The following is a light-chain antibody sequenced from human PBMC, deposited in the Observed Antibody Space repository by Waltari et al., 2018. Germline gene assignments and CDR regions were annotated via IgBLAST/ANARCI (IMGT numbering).Light chain of an antibody. J-gene: IGLJ3*02. CDR2: RNN. V-gene: IGLV1-47*01. Sequence: SGRTSNTGRNYVYWYQQFPGTAPKLPAYRNNERPSGVPDRISGSKSGTSASLAISGLRSEDEADYYCATWDGSLTAWVFGGGTKVTVL. CDR1: TSNTGRNY. CDR3: ATWDGSLTAWV.